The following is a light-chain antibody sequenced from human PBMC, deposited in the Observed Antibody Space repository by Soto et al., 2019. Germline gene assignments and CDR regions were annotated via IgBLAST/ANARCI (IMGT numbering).Light chain of an antibody. CDR2: EVT. CDR3: SSYAASNNFYFV. Sequence: QSVLTQPPSASGSPGQSVTISCTGTSSDVGGYNYVSWYQQYPGRAPKLMIYEVTKRPSGVPDRFSGSKSGNTASLTVSGLQAEDEADYSRSSYAASNNFYFVFGGGTKLTVL. CDR1: SSDVGGYNY. J-gene: IGLJ3*02. V-gene: IGLV2-8*01.